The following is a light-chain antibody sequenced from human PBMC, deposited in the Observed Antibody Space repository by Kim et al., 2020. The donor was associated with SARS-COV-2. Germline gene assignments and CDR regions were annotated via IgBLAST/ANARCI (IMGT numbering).Light chain of an antibody. Sequence: QSVLTQPPSASGTPGQRVTISCSGSSSNIGSNYVYWYQQRPGTAPKLLIYSNNQRPSGVPDRFSGSKSGTSASLAISGLRSEDEADYYCAAWDDSLSGSYVFGTGTKVTVL. CDR3: AAWDDSLSGSYV. J-gene: IGLJ1*01. CDR1: SSNIGSNY. V-gene: IGLV1-47*02. CDR2: SNN.